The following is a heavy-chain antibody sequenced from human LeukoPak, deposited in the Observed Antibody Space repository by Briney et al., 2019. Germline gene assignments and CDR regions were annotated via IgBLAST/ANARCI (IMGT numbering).Heavy chain of an antibody. Sequence: SETLSLTCTVSGGSISSYYWSWIRQPPGKGLEWIGYIYYSGNSYYNPSLKSRVTISVDTSKTHFSLKLSSVTAADTAVYYCARWFGTYFDFWGQGTQVTVSS. CDR1: GGSISSYY. V-gene: IGHV4-59*01. CDR3: ARWFGTYFDF. CDR2: IYYSGNS. J-gene: IGHJ4*02. D-gene: IGHD3-16*01.